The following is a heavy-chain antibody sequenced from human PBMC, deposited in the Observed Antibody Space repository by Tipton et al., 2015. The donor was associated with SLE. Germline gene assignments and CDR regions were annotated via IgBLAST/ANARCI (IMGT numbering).Heavy chain of an antibody. CDR2: IESKTDGGTT. Sequence: SLRLSCAASGFTFSNAWMNWVRQAPGKGLEWVGRIESKTDGGTTDFAAPVKGRFTISRDNAKNSLHLQMNRLRVEDTAVYYCARERELQYYFDYWGQGTLVTVSS. D-gene: IGHD1-7*01. V-gene: IGHV3-15*04. J-gene: IGHJ4*02. CDR3: ARERELQYYFDY. CDR1: GFTFSNAW.